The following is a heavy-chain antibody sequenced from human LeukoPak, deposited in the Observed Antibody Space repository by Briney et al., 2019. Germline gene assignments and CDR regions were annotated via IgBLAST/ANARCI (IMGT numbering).Heavy chain of an antibody. D-gene: IGHD3-10*01. Sequence: GGSLRLSCAASGFTFSNAWMSWVRQAPGKGLEWVSVMYTGGNTYYADSVKGRFTISRDTSKNTLSLQMNSLRAEDTAVYYCAGDNSGLGSLDYWGQGTLVTVSS. V-gene: IGHV3-53*01. CDR2: MYTGGNT. J-gene: IGHJ4*02. CDR1: GFTFSNAW. CDR3: AGDNSGLGSLDY.